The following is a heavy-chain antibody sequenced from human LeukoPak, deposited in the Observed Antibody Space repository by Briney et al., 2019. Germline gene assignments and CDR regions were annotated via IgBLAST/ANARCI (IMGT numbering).Heavy chain of an antibody. CDR2: ISSSSSYI. V-gene: IGHV3-21*01. CDR1: GFTFSSYS. CDR3: ARDLRQQLGGFIYHYYGMDV. J-gene: IGHJ6*02. Sequence: GGSLRLSCAASGFTFSSYSMNWVRQAPGKGLEWVSSISSSSSYIYYADSVKGRFTISRDNAKNSLYLQMNSLRAEDTAVYYCARDLRQQLGGFIYHYYGMDVWGQGTTVTVSS. D-gene: IGHD6-13*01.